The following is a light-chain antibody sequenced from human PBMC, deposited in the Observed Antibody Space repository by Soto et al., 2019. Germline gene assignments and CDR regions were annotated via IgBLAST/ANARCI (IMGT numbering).Light chain of an antibody. CDR3: QPHCDWPLT. CDR1: QSISSS. CDR2: DAS. J-gene: IGKJ4*01. V-gene: IGKV3-11*01. Sequence: EIGLIQSPVTLSLSPRERATLSCRASQSISSSLAWYQQKPGQAPGLLIFDASNRAAGIPVRFSGSGSGTDSTLTISSLETNYFTAASGQPHCDWPLTFGGRTSVE.